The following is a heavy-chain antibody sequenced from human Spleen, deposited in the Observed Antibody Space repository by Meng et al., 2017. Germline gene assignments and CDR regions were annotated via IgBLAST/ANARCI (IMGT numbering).Heavy chain of an antibody. CDR1: GGAFSDYD. J-gene: IGHJ4*02. D-gene: IGHD1-26*01. CDR3: ARGLSGSYYGTFDY. CDR2: INHSGST. Sequence: QVQLTQWGSGLLKPSETLSLTCVVSGGAFSDYDWGWIRQPPGKGLGWIGEINHSGSTNYNPYFKSRVTISVDTSKNQFSLKLSSVTAADTAVYYCARGLSGSYYGTFDYWGQGTLVTVSS. V-gene: IGHV4-34*01.